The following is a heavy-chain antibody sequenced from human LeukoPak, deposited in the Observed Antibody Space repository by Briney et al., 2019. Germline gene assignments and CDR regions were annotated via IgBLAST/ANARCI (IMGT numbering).Heavy chain of an antibody. CDR2: IYYSGST. Sequence: PSETLSLTCTVSGYSISSGYYWGWIRQPPGKGLEWIGYIYYSGSTNYNPSLKSRVTISVNTSKNQFSLKLSSVTAADTAVYYCARTVEMAADFDYWGQGTLVTVSS. V-gene: IGHV4-38-2*02. CDR3: ARTVEMAADFDY. D-gene: IGHD5-24*01. CDR1: GYSISSGYY. J-gene: IGHJ4*02.